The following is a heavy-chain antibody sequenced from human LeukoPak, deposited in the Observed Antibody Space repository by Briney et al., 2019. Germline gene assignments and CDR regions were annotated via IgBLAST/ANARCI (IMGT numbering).Heavy chain of an antibody. CDR3: ARGQLLDY. CDR2: INHSGSA. CDR1: GGSFSGYY. V-gene: IGHV4-34*01. D-gene: IGHD1-26*01. J-gene: IGHJ4*02. Sequence: SETLSLTCAVYGGSFSGYYWSWIRQPPGKGLEWIGEINHSGSANYNPSLKSRVTISVDTSKNQFSLKLSSVTAADTAVYYCARGQLLDYWGQGTLVTVSS.